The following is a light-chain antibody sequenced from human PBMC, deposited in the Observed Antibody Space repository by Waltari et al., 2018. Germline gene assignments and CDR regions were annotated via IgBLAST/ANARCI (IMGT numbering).Light chain of an antibody. CDR1: QDISTF. V-gene: IGKV1-39*01. J-gene: IGKJ4*02. CDR3: QQNKNSQRFT. CDR2: ATS. Sequence: DIQMTQSPSSLFASVGDRVTVTCRASQDISTFLNWYQYKPGKPPQILIFATSTLSSGGPARISGSRCRTEFTLTISSLQPEDGAIYYCQQNKNSQRFTFGGGTKVELK.